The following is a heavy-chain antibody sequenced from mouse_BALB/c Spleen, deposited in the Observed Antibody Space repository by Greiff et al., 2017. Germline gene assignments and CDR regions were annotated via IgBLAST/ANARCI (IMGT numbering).Heavy chain of an antibody. CDR1: GYSITSDYA. D-gene: IGHD2-4*01. Sequence: DVQLQESGPGLVKPSQSLSLTCTVTGYSITSDYAWNWIRQFPGNKLEWMGYISYSGSTSYNPSLKSRISITRDTSKNQFFLQLNSVTTEDTATYYCARRRLFDYDDYYAMDYWGQGTSVTVSS. J-gene: IGHJ4*01. CDR3: ARRRLFDYDDYYAMDY. CDR2: ISYSGST. V-gene: IGHV3-2*02.